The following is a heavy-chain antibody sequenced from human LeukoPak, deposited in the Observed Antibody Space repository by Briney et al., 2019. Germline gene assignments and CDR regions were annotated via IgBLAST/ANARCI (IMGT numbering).Heavy chain of an antibody. J-gene: IGHJ4*02. Sequence: PGRSLRLSCAASGFTFTAYWMTWVRQVPGKWLEWVANIHKAGTESYYVDSVKGRLAISRDNAKNSLYLQLSSLRVDDTAVYYCARVGTWELQRVFDYWGQGTLVTVSS. CDR3: ARVGTWELQRVFDY. V-gene: IGHV3-7*01. CDR1: GFTFTAYW. D-gene: IGHD1-26*01. CDR2: IHKAGTES.